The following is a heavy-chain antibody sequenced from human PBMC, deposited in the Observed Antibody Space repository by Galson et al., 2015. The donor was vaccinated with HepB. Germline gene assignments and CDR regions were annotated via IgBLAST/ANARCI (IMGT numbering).Heavy chain of an antibody. Sequence: SLRLSCAASGFTFSNYSMNWVRQAPGKGLEWVSSISSSSSYIYYADSVKGRFTISRDNAKNSLYLQMNSLRAEDTAVYYCAREVTTDAFDIWGQGTMVTVSS. V-gene: IGHV3-21*01. D-gene: IGHD4-17*01. CDR1: GFTFSNYS. CDR2: ISSSSSYI. J-gene: IGHJ3*02. CDR3: AREVTTDAFDI.